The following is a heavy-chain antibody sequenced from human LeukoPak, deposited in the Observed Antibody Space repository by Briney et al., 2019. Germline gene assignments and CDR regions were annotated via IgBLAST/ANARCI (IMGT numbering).Heavy chain of an antibody. Sequence: SETLSLTCTVSGGSISSYYWSWVRQPAGKGLEWIGRIYTSGSTNYNPSLKSRVTIPVDKSKNQFSLKLSSVTAADTAVYYCATGGFDPTTGLDYWGQGTLVTVSS. CDR1: GGSISSYY. CDR2: IYTSGST. J-gene: IGHJ4*02. V-gene: IGHV4-4*07. CDR3: ATGGFDPTTGLDY. D-gene: IGHD5-12*01.